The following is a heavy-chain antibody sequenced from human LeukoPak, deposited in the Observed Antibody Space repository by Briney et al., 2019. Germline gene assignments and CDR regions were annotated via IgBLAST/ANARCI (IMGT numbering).Heavy chain of an antibody. CDR1: GYTFTGYY. Sequence: GASVKVSCKASGYTFTGYYMHWVRQAPGQGLEWMGWINPNSGGTNYAQKFQGRVTMTRDTSISTAYMELSRLRSDDTAVYYCARDTNPTVTSYYFDYWGQGTLVTVSS. J-gene: IGHJ4*02. CDR3: ARDTNPTVTSYYFDY. D-gene: IGHD4-17*01. V-gene: IGHV1-2*02. CDR2: INPNSGGT.